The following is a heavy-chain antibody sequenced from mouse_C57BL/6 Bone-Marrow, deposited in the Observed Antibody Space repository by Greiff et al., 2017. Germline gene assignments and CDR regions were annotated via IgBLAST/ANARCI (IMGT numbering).Heavy chain of an antibody. CDR2: IDPSDSYT. D-gene: IGHD2-1*01. CDR3: ARGIYYGKGYYAMDY. CDR1: GYTFTSYW. Sequence: VKLQQPGAELVMPGASVKLSCKASGYTFTSYWMHWVKQRPGQGLEWIGEIDPSDSYTNYNQKFKGKSTLTVDKSSSTAYMQLSSLTSEDSAVYYCARGIYYGKGYYAMDYWGQGTSVTVSS. V-gene: IGHV1-69*01. J-gene: IGHJ4*01.